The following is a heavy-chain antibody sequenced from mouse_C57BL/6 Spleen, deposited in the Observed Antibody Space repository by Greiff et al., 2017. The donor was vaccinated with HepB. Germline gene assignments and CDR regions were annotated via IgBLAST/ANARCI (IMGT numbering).Heavy chain of an antibody. V-gene: IGHV14-4*01. Sequence: EVKLQESGAELVRPGASVKLSCTASGFNIKDDYMHWVKQRPEQGLEWIGWIDPENGDTEYASKFQGKATITADTPSNTAYLQLSSLTSEDTAVYYCTITTVVATEFDYWGQGTTLTVSS. D-gene: IGHD1-1*01. CDR3: TITTVVATEFDY. CDR1: GFNIKDDY. J-gene: IGHJ2*01. CDR2: IDPENGDT.